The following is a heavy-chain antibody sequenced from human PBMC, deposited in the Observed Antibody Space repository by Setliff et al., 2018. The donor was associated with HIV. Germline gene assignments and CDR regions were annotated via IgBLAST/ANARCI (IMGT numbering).Heavy chain of an antibody. D-gene: IGHD2-21*01. V-gene: IGHV3-48*01. CDR1: GFTFDSYS. Sequence: GGSLRLSCATSGFTFDSYSIIWVRQAPGKGLEWVSYISGLGGGTIYYADSVRGRFTISRDDAEKSVYLQMNSLRAEDTAVYYCVRLPFPPYCGGDWFDHWGQGTLVTVPQ. CDR2: ISGLGGGTI. J-gene: IGHJ5*02. CDR3: VRLPFPPYCGGDWFDH.